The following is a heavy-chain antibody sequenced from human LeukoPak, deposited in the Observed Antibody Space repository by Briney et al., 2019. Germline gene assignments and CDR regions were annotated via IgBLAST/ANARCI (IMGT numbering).Heavy chain of an antibody. CDR1: GCTFTKYT. CDR2: IIAGNGNP. J-gene: IGHJ5*02. Sequence: ASVKVSCKASGCTFTKYTIHWVRQAPGQRLQWMGWIIAGNGNPRYSQNFQGRVTFTRDTSATTAYMELSSLKFEDTAVYYCARDSGTEEGWFDPGGQGTLVTVSS. CDR3: ARDSGTEEGWFDP. V-gene: IGHV1-3*01.